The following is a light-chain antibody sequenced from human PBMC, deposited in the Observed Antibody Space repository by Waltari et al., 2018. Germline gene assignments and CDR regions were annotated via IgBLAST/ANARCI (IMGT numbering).Light chain of an antibody. CDR2: AAS. Sequence: DIQMTQSPSSLSASVGDRVTITCRASQSISSYLNWYQQKPGKAPKPLIYAASSLQSGVPSRFSGSGSGTDFTLTISSLQPEDFATYYCQQSYSTPGITFGKATRLAIK. V-gene: IGKV1-39*01. J-gene: IGKJ5*01. CDR1: QSISSY. CDR3: QQSYSTPGIT.